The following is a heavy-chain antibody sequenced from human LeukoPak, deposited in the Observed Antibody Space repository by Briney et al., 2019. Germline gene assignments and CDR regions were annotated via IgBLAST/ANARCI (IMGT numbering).Heavy chain of an antibody. Sequence: SETLSLTCTVSGGSISSSSYYWGWIRQPPGKGLEWIGSIYYSGSTNYNPSLKSRVTISVDTSKNQFSLKLSSVTAADTAVYYCARDSTVAAAGPGRYYYYYYMDVWGKGTTVTVSS. CDR3: ARDSTVAAAGPGRYYYYYYMDV. D-gene: IGHD6-13*01. CDR2: IYYSGST. CDR1: GGSISSSSYY. V-gene: IGHV4-39*07. J-gene: IGHJ6*03.